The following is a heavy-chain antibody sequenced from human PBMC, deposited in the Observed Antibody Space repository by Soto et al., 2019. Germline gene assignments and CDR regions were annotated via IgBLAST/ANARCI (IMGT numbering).Heavy chain of an antibody. Sequence: QVQLVESGGGVVQPGRSLRLSCAASGFTFSSYGMHWVRQAPGKGLEWVAVISYDGSNKYYADSVKGRFTISRDNSKNKMYLQMNSLSAEDKAVYYCAKARVWFGELGPIDYWGQGTLVTVSS. D-gene: IGHD3-10*01. CDR1: GFTFSSYG. CDR2: ISYDGSNK. CDR3: AKARVWFGELGPIDY. V-gene: IGHV3-30*18. J-gene: IGHJ4*02.